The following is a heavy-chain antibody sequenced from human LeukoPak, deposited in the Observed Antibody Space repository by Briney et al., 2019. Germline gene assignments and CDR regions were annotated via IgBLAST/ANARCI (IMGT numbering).Heavy chain of an antibody. Sequence: GASVKVSCKGSGYTFTGYYMHWVRQAPGQGLEWMGRINPNSGGTNYAQKFQGRVTMTRDTSISTAYMELSRLRSDDTAVYYCARGPINPGQYYDFWSGYMDVWGKGTTVTVSS. CDR3: ARGPINPGQYYDFWSGYMDV. V-gene: IGHV1-2*06. CDR1: GYTFTGYY. D-gene: IGHD3-3*01. J-gene: IGHJ6*03. CDR2: INPNSGGT.